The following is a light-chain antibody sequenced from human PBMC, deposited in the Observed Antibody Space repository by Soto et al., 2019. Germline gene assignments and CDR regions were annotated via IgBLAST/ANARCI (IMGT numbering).Light chain of an antibody. CDR2: DVS. CDR3: QSYDGTLTGVI. CDR1: SSDVGGYNY. Sequence: QSALTQPPSASGSPGQSVTISCTGTSSDVGGYNYVSWYQQHPGKAPKVMIYDVSKRPSGVPDRFSGSKSGNTASLTVSGLQAEDEADYYCQSYDGTLTGVIFGGGTKLTVL. V-gene: IGLV2-8*01. J-gene: IGLJ2*01.